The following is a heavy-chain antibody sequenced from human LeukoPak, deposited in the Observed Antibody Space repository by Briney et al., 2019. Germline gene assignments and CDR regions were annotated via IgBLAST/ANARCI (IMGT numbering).Heavy chain of an antibody. CDR1: GFTFDDYA. D-gene: IGHD1-26*01. CDR3: STGGGGRLLYYYYMDV. V-gene: IGHV3-9*01. J-gene: IGHJ6*03. CDR2: TTWNSDNI. Sequence: GGSLRLSCAASGFTFDDYAMHWVRQAPGKGLEWVSGTTWNSDNIEYADSVKGRFTISRDNSKNSLYLQMNSLRAEDTALYYCSTGGGGRLLYYYYMDVWGKGTTVTVSS.